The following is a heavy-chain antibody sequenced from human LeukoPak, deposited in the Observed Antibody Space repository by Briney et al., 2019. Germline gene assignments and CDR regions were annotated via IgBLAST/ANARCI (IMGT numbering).Heavy chain of an antibody. Sequence: SETLSLTCTVSGGSISTDHWSWIRQPPGKGLEWIGYMYYSGSTNYNPSLKSRVTISGDTSKNHFSLKLSSVTAADTAVYYCARLNSYYFGYWGQGNLVTVSS. CDR2: MYYSGST. V-gene: IGHV4-59*08. CDR1: GGSISTDH. J-gene: IGHJ4*02. D-gene: IGHD5-18*01. CDR3: ARLNSYYFGY.